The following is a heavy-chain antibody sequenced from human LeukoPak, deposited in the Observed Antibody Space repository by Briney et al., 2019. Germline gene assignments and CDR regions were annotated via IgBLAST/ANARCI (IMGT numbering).Heavy chain of an antibody. CDR2: IYYSGST. V-gene: IGHV4-59*01. CDR3: ARGRSSSGSYLGWFDP. Sequence: PSETLSLTCTVYGGSISSYYWSWIRQPPGKGLEWIGYIYYSGSTNYNPSLKSRVTISVDTSKNQFSPKLTSVTAADTAVYYCARGRSSSGSYLGWFDPWGQGTLVTVSS. J-gene: IGHJ5*02. D-gene: IGHD1-26*01. CDR1: GGSISSYY.